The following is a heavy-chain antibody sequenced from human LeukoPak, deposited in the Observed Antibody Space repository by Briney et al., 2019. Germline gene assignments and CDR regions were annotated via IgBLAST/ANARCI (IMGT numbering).Heavy chain of an antibody. Sequence: GGSLRLSCAASGFTFTSYSMNGVRQAPGKGLEWVSTISGGGGSTYYADSVKGRFTISRDNSKNTLYLQVNSLRAEDTAVYYCAKGGKWDVTPFDYWGQGTLVTVSS. D-gene: IGHD1-26*01. CDR3: AKGGKWDVTPFDY. CDR1: GFTFTSYS. CDR2: ISGGGGST. V-gene: IGHV3-23*01. J-gene: IGHJ4*02.